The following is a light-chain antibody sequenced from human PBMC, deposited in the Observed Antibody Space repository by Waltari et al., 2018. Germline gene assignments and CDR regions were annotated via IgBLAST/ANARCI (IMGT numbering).Light chain of an antibody. Sequence: QTVVTQEPSLSVSPGGPVTLTCALSSGSVSTTSYASWYQQTPGQAPRTLVYKINSRYSGIPDRFSGSMHGNKAALTITGAHAEDECDYYCALYMGSGIWVFGGGTKLTVL. CDR3: ALYMGSGIWV. V-gene: IGLV8-61*01. CDR2: KIN. CDR1: SGSVSTTSY. J-gene: IGLJ3*02.